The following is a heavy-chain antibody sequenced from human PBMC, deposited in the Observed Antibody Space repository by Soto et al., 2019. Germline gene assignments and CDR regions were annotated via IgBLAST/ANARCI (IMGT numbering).Heavy chain of an antibody. CDR1: GFTFSSNA. CDR3: ARASGESYPGSRVFDS. V-gene: IGHV3-23*01. D-gene: IGHD3-10*01. Sequence: GGSLRLSCAVSGFTFSSNAMSWVRQAPGKGLEWVSVITNSGGDTLYADSVKGRFTISRDNSKNTLYLQMNSLRAEDTAIYYCARASGESYPGSRVFDSWGQGTRVTVSS. J-gene: IGHJ4*02. CDR2: ITNSGGDT.